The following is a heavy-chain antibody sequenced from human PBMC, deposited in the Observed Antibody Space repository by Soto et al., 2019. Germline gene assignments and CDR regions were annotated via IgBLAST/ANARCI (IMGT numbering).Heavy chain of an antibody. J-gene: IGHJ4*02. Sequence: QVQLVESGGGVVQPGRSLRLSCAASGFTFSSYAMHWVRQAPGKGLEWVAVISYDGSNKYYADSVKGRFTISRDNSKNRLYLQMNSLRADDTAVYNCATGAVYAIRIQDYWGQGTLVTVSS. V-gene: IGHV3-30-3*01. D-gene: IGHD2-8*01. CDR3: ATGAVYAIRIQDY. CDR1: GFTFSSYA. CDR2: ISYDGSNK.